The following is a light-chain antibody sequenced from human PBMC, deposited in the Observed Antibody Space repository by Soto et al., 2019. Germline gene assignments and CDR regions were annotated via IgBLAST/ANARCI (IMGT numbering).Light chain of an antibody. Sequence: EIVLTQSPGTLSLSPGEGGTLSCRASQSISSSYSGWYQQKPGQSPRLLIYAASSRTTGIPDRFSGGGSRTYFSLSISSLSPADFALYYCQLYGCSRIFSFGQGTKLEIK. CDR3: QLYGCSRIFS. J-gene: IGKJ2*01. CDR2: AAS. V-gene: IGKV3-20*01. CDR1: QSISSSY.